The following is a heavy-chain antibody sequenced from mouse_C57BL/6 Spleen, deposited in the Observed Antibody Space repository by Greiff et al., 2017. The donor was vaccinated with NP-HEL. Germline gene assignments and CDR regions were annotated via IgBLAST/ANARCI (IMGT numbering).Heavy chain of an antibody. CDR1: GYTFTSYW. Sequence: QVQLQQPGAELVRPGSSVKLSCKASGYTFTSYWMHWVKQRPIQGLEWIGNIDPSDSETHYNQKFKDKATLTVDKSSSTAYMQLSSLTSEDSAVYYCASDGDLYYYSMDYWGQGTSVTVSS. CDR3: ASDGDLYYYSMDY. D-gene: IGHD2-3*01. CDR2: IDPSDSET. J-gene: IGHJ4*01. V-gene: IGHV1-52*01.